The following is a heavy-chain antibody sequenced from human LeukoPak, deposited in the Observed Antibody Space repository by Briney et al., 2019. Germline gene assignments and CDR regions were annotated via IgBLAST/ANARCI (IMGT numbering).Heavy chain of an antibody. J-gene: IGHJ4*02. CDR1: GGSISSGSYY. Sequence: PSETLSLTCTVSGGSISSGSYYWSWIRQPAGKGLEWIGRIYTSGRTNYNPSLKSRVTISVDTSKNQFSLKLSSVTAADTAVYYCATGELSSSFDYWGQGTLVTVSS. CDR3: ATGELSSSFDY. V-gene: IGHV4-61*02. D-gene: IGHD3-16*02. CDR2: IYTSGRT.